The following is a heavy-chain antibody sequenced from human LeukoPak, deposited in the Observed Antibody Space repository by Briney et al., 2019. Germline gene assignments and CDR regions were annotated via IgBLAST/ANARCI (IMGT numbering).Heavy chain of an antibody. D-gene: IGHD3-22*01. V-gene: IGHV1-2*02. CDR3: AREEEVMTFFDY. J-gene: IGHJ4*02. CDR1: GYTFTGYY. Sequence: ASVKVSCKASGYTFTGYYMHLVRQAPGQGLEWMGWINPNSGGTNYAQKVQGRVTMTRDTSISTAYMELSRMRADDTAVYYCAREEEVMTFFDYWDQGTLVTVSS. CDR2: INPNSGGT.